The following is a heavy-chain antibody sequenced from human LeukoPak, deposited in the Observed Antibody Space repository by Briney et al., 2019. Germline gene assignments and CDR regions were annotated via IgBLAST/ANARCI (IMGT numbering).Heavy chain of an antibody. CDR2: INTYNGNT. CDR3: ARDEQWLVPISRPFYGMDV. Sequence: APVKVSCKASGYTFTSSGISWVRQAPGQGLEWMGWINTYNGNTNYAQKLQGRVTMTTDTPTSTAYMELRSLRSHDTAVYYCARDEQWLVPISRPFYGMDVWGKGTTVTVSS. J-gene: IGHJ6*04. V-gene: IGHV1-18*01. CDR1: GYTFTSSG. D-gene: IGHD6-19*01.